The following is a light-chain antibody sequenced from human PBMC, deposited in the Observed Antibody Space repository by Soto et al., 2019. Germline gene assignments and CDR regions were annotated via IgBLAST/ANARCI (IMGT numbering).Light chain of an antibody. J-gene: IGKJ5*01. CDR1: QSISNF. Sequence: IRIIQTPTSLSASVGDRVTITCRASQSISNFLNWYQQTPGKAPKLLISTASTLQTGVPSRFDGSGSGTDFTLTINNLQPEDFATYYCQQSYSTSITFGQGTRLEIK. V-gene: IGKV1-39*01. CDR3: QQSYSTSIT. CDR2: TAS.